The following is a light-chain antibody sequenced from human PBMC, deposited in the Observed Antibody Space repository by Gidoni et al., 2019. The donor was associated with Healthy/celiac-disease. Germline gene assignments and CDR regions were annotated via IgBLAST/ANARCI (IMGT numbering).Light chain of an antibody. Sequence: AIQLTQSPSSLSASVGDRVTITCRASQGIRSALAWYQQKPGKAPKLLIYDASSLESGVPARFSGSGSGTDFTLTISSLQPEDFATYYCQQVNSYPLTFXGXTKVEIK. CDR1: QGIRSA. CDR3: QQVNSYPLT. J-gene: IGKJ4*01. V-gene: IGKV1-13*02. CDR2: DAS.